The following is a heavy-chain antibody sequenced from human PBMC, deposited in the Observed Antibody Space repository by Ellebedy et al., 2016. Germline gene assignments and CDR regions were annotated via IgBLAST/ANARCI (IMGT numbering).Heavy chain of an antibody. CDR1: GFTFSNYW. V-gene: IGHV3-7*03. CDR3: TRDWGCGGGSCYSAYDY. CDR2: IKTDGSET. D-gene: IGHD2-15*01. J-gene: IGHJ4*02. Sequence: GGSLRLSCAASGFTFSNYWMTWLRQAPGKGLEWVANIKTDGSETYYVDSVEGRFTISRDNAKNSLYLQMNSLRDEDTAVYYCTRDWGCGGGSCYSAYDYWGQGTLVTVSS.